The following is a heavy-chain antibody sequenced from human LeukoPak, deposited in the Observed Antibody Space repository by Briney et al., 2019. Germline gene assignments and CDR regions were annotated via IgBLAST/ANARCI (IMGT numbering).Heavy chain of an antibody. CDR3: ARLRYYAVDV. V-gene: IGHV3-53*01. CDR2: IYSGGST. J-gene: IGHJ6*02. Sequence: GGSLRLSCAASGFTVSSNYMSWVRQAPGKGLEWVSVIYSGGSTYYADSVKGRFTISRDNAKNSLYLQMNSLRAEDTAVYFCARLRYYAVDVWGQGTTVIVSS. CDR1: GFTVSSNY.